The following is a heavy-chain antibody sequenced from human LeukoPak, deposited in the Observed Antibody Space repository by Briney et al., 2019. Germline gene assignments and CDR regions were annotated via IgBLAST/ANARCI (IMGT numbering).Heavy chain of an antibody. Sequence: SETLSLTCAVYGGSFSGYYWSWIRQPPGKGLEWIGEINHSGSTHYNPSLKSRVTISVDTSKNQFSLKLSSVTAADTAVYYCARRIGNWFDPWGQGTLVTVSS. D-gene: IGHD2-21*01. CDR3: ARRIGNWFDP. CDR2: INHSGST. CDR1: GGSFSGYY. J-gene: IGHJ5*02. V-gene: IGHV4-34*01.